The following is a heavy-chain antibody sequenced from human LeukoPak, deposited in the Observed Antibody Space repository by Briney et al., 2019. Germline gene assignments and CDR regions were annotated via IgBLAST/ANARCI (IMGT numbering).Heavy chain of an antibody. CDR3: ARGRVVPAAMGFDY. Sequence: PSETLSLTCTVSGGSISSYYWSWIRQPPGKGLEWIGYIYYSGSTNYNPSLKSRVTISVDTSKNQFSLKLSSVTAADMAVYYCARGRVVPAAMGFDYWGQGTLVTVSS. CDR2: IYYSGST. V-gene: IGHV4-59*01. CDR1: GGSISSYY. J-gene: IGHJ4*02. D-gene: IGHD2-2*01.